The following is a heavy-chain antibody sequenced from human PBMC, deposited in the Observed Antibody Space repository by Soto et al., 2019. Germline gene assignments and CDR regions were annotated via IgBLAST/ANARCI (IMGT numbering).Heavy chain of an antibody. CDR3: ARDLGTITMIVLGDAFDI. CDR1: GYTFTSYG. V-gene: IGHV1-18*01. D-gene: IGHD3-22*01. J-gene: IGHJ3*02. CDR2: ISAYNGNT. Sequence: QVQLVQSGAEVKKPGASVKVSCKASGYTFTSYGISWVRQAPGQGLEWMGWISAYNGNTNYAQKLQGRVTMTTDTSTSTEYMELRSMGSDNTAVYYCARDLGTITMIVLGDAFDIWGQGTMVTVSS.